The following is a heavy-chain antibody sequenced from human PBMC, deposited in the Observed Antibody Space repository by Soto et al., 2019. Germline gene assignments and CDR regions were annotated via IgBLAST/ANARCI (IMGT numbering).Heavy chain of an antibody. CDR3: SSAAPLYSHRYLLDS. CDR2: IGGSGANT. J-gene: IGHJ4*02. Sequence: RRLSCAASGFTFSNYAMAWVRQAPGKGLEWVSGIGGSGANTDYGDSVKGRFVVSRDNSKNTLFLHMNSLRAEDTAVYYLSSAAPLYSHRYLLDSWGQRTQVTVSS. V-gene: IGHV3-23*01. D-gene: IGHD1-26*01. CDR1: GFTFSNYA.